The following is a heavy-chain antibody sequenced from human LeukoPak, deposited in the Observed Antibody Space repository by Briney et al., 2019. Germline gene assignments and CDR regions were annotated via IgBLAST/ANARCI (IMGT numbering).Heavy chain of an antibody. V-gene: IGHV4-34*01. CDR2: INHSGST. D-gene: IGHD3-3*01. CDR1: GGSFSGYY. Sequence: SETLSLTCAVYGGSFSGYYWSWIRQPPGKGLEWIGEINHSGSTNYNPSLKSRVTISVDTSKNQFSLKLSSVTAADTAVYYCARVRPRITIFGVVIAPYYFDYWGQGTLVTVSS. J-gene: IGHJ4*02. CDR3: ARVRPRITIFGVVIAPYYFDY.